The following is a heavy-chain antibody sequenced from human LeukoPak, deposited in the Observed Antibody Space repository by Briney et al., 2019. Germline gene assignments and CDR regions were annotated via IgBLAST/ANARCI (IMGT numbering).Heavy chain of an antibody. CDR1: GFTFSSYA. D-gene: IGHD3-22*01. V-gene: IGHV3-30*03. J-gene: IGHJ4*02. CDR3: AREPYDSSGYSDY. CDR2: ITYDGKNE. Sequence: GGSLRLSCAASGFTFSSYAMHWVRQAPGKGLEWVAVITYDGKNENYAASVKGRFTISRDNAKNSLYLQMNSLRAEDTAVYYCAREPYDSSGYSDYWGQGTLVTVSS.